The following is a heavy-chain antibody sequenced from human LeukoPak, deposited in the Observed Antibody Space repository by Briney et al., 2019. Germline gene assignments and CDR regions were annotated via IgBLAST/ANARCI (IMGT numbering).Heavy chain of an antibody. J-gene: IGHJ5*01. CDR1: GGSISSSSFY. D-gene: IGHD2-21*01. CDR2: IFYSGNT. V-gene: IGHV4-39*06. CDR3: ARQIAVVEPTDPNWFDS. Sequence: SETLSLTCTVSGGSISSSSFYWGWIRQPPGKGLEWIGSIFYSGNTYYTPSLQSRVTMSLDTSKSQFPLSLTSVTAADTAVYYCARQIAVVEPTDPNWFDSWGQGTLVTVSS.